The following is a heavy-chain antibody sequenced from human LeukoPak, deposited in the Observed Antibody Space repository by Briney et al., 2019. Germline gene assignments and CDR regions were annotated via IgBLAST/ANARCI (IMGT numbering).Heavy chain of an antibody. CDR1: GFTFSSCG. CDR2: ISGSGGST. V-gene: IGHV3-23*01. J-gene: IGHJ6*03. CDR3: AKLPYGDLRYYYYYYMDV. Sequence: GGSLRLSCAASGFTFSSCGMSWVRQAPGKGLEWVSAISGSGGSTYYADSVKGRFTISRDNSKNTLYLQMNSLRAEDTAVYYCAKLPYGDLRYYYYYYMDVWGKGTTVTISS. D-gene: IGHD4-17*01.